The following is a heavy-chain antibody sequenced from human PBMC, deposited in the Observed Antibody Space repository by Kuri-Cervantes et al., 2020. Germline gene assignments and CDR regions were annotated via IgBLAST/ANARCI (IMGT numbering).Heavy chain of an antibody. CDR2: ISSSSSYI. D-gene: IGHD6-19*01. CDR1: GFTFSSYS. Sequence: GGSLRLSCAASGFTFSSYSMNWVRQAPGKGLEWVSSISSSSSYIYYADSVKGRFTISRDNAKNSLYLQMNSLRAEDTAVYYCAKDRAGSGPTYYFDYWGQGTLVTVSS. CDR3: AKDRAGSGPTYYFDY. V-gene: IGHV3-21*01. J-gene: IGHJ4*02.